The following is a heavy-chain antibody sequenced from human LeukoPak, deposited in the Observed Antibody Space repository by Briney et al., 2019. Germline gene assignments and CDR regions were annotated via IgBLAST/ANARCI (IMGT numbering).Heavy chain of an antibody. CDR3: ARDRDWNYGFDY. V-gene: IGHV6-1*01. Sequence: SQTLSLTCALSGDIVSSNSAAWNWIRQSPSRGLEWLGRTYYRSKWYNDYAVSVKSRLTINPDTSKNQFSLQLNSVTPEDTAVYYCARDRDWNYGFDYWGQGTLVTVSS. D-gene: IGHD1-7*01. CDR1: GDIVSSNSAA. J-gene: IGHJ4*02. CDR2: TYYRSKWYN.